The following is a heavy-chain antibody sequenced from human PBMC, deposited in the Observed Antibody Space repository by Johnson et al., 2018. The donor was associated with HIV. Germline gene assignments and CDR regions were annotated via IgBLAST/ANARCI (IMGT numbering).Heavy chain of an antibody. D-gene: IGHD3-22*01. Sequence: VQLVESGGGVVQPGGSLRLSCAASGFTFSNYGMHWVRQAPGKGLEWVAFIRYDGSHKYYGESVKGRFTISRDKSKNTLYLQMNSLRVEDTAVYYCAKDVGNYWPDSFDIWGQGTMVIVSS. CDR2: IRYDGSHK. CDR3: AKDVGNYWPDSFDI. J-gene: IGHJ3*02. V-gene: IGHV3-30*02. CDR1: GFTFSNYG.